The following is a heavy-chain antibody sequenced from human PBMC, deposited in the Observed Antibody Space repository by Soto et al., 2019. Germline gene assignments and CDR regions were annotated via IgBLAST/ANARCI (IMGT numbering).Heavy chain of an antibody. CDR1: GVTFSSYD. CDR2: IGTAGDT. D-gene: IGHD3-10*01. CDR3: ARGRYGSGYYYYGIDV. Sequence: EVQLVESGGGLVQPGGSLRPSCAASGVTFSSYDMHWVRQATGTALEWVSAIGTAGDTYYPGSVKGRFTISTENAKNSVHLQLISRRGGDTAVSYCARGRYGSGYYYYGIDVWGKGTTVTVSS. J-gene: IGHJ6*04. V-gene: IGHV3-13*01.